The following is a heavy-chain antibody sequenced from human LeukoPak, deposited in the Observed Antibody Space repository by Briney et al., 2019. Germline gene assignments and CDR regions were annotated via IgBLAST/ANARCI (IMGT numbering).Heavy chain of an antibody. CDR2: IYYSGST. CDR3: ARNRKGIDYYCMDV. J-gene: IGHJ6*03. D-gene: IGHD1-14*01. V-gene: IGHV4-59*01. Sequence: PSETLSLTCTVCGGSISSYYWSWIRQPPGKGLEGIGYIYYSGSTNYNPSLKSRVTISVDTAKNQFSLKLSSVTAADTAVYYCARNRKGIDYYCMDVWGKGTTVTISS. CDR1: GGSISSYY.